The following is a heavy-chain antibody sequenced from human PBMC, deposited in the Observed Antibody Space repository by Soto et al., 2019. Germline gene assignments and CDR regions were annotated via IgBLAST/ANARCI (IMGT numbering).Heavy chain of an antibody. CDR3: ARDLGDIVLVPAATRYYYYGMDV. CDR1: GFTFSSYA. D-gene: IGHD2-2*01. CDR2: ISYDGSNK. Sequence: QVQLVESGGGVVQPGRSLRLSCAASGFTFSSYAMHWVRQAPGKGLEWVAVISYDGSNKYYADSVKGRFTISRDNSKNTLYLQMNSLRAEDTAVYYCARDLGDIVLVPAATRYYYYGMDVWGQGTTVTVSS. V-gene: IGHV3-30-3*01. J-gene: IGHJ6*02.